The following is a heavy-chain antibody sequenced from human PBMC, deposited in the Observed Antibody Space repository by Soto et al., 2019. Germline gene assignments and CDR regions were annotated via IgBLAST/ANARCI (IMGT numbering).Heavy chain of an antibody. CDR2: LIPSFGTA. Sequence: QVQLVQSGAEVKKPGSSVKVSCKASGGGFNSYAFSWVRQAPGQGLDWMGALIPSFGTANYAQKFQGRVTITADESTTTVYMDLSSLTPDDTAMYFCARAGDCSGGSCYSFILDYWGQGTQVTGSS. CDR1: GGGFNSYA. V-gene: IGHV1-69*01. CDR3: ARAGDCSGGSCYSFILDY. D-gene: IGHD2-15*01. J-gene: IGHJ4*02.